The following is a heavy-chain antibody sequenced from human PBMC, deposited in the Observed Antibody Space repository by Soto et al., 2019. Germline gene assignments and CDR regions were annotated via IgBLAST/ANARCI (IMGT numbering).Heavy chain of an antibody. CDR3: ARGLPVLLWFGELLRGFDP. D-gene: IGHD3-10*01. J-gene: IGHJ5*02. CDR1: GGSFSGYY. V-gene: IGHV4-34*01. CDR2: INHSGST. Sequence: QVQLQQWGAGLLKPSETLSLTCAVYGGSFSGYYWSWIRQPPGKGLEWIGEINHSGSTNYNPSLKSRVTISVDTSKNQFSLKLSSVTAADTAVYYCARGLPVLLWFGELLRGFDPWGQGTLVTVSS.